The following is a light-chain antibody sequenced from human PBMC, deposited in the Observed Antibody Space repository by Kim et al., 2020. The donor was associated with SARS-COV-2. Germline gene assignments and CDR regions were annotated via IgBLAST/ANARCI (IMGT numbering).Light chain of an antibody. CDR1: QDIANS. CDR3: KKYNSAPWT. Sequence: ASSGERVTITGRASQDIANSLAWYQQKQGKVPQVLIYDASTLKSGVPSRFSGSGSGTEFTLTIGSLQTEDVATYYCKKYNSAPWTFGPGTKVDIK. CDR2: DAS. J-gene: IGKJ1*01. V-gene: IGKV1-27*01.